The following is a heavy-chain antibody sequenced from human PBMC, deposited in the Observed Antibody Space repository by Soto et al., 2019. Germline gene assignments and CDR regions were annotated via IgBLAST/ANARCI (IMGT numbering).Heavy chain of an antibody. J-gene: IGHJ4*02. CDR3: AREKRYGYADY. CDR1: GYTFTSYD. V-gene: IGHV1-8*01. Sequence: QVQLVQSGAEVKKPGASVKVSCKASGYTFTSYDINWVRQATGQGLEWMGWMNPNSVNTGYAQKFQGRVPMTRHTSIITAYMELSSLRSEDTAVYYFAREKRYGYADYWGQGTLVTVSS. CDR2: MNPNSVNT. D-gene: IGHD5-18*01.